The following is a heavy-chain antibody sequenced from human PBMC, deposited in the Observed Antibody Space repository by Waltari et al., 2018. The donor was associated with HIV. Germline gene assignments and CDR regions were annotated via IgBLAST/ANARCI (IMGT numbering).Heavy chain of an antibody. CDR3: ATYSGSYWVH. J-gene: IGHJ4*02. CDR2: VYYSGSA. D-gene: IGHD1-26*01. Sequence: QLQLQESGPGLLKPSETLSLTCSVSGGSINSEIYYWGWIRQPPGKGLEWIGSVYYSGSAYSNPSLKPRVTMSLDTSKNQFALKLKSVTAADTAVYYCATYSGSYWVHWGQGALITVSS. V-gene: IGHV4-39*01. CDR1: GGSINSEIYY.